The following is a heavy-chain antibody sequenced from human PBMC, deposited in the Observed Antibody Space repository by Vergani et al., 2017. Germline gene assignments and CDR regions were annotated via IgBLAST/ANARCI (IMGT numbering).Heavy chain of an antibody. CDR1: GYSITNYW. J-gene: IGHJ5*02. V-gene: IGHV5-51*03. CDR3: AKTHDFSSFYSSYNWFDP. CDR2: IYAGDSDV. D-gene: IGHD3-3*01. Sequence: VQLVQSGAEVKKPGESLKISCQGSGYSITNYWIAWVRQRPGKGLEWMGIIYAGDSDVRYSPSFQGQVTMSVDKSLSTAYLQWSSLKASDTATYYCAKTHDFSSFYSSYNWFDPWGQGTQVTVSS.